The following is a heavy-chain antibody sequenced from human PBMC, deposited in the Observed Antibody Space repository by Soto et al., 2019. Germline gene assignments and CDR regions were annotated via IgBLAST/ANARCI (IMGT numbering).Heavy chain of an antibody. CDR3: ARHEYCSGGSCYSFDY. D-gene: IGHD2-15*01. Sequence: QLQLQESGPGLVKPSETLSLTCTVSGGSISSSSYYWGWIRQPPGKGLEWIGSIYYSGSTYYNPSLKSRGTIAVDTSKNQSSRKLSSVTAADTAVYYCARHEYCSGGSCYSFDYWGQGTLVTVSS. V-gene: IGHV4-39*01. CDR1: GGSISSSSYY. CDR2: IYYSGST. J-gene: IGHJ4*02.